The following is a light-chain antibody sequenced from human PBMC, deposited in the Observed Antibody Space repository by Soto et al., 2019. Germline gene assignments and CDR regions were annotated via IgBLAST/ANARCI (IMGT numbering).Light chain of an antibody. CDR1: SSVVGGYEF. CDR3: SSYTITNTRV. CDR2: EVS. Sequence: QSVLTQPASVSGSPGQSITMSCTGTSSVVGGYEFVSWYQQHPGKAPKLMIYEVSNRPSGVSNRFSGSKSGNTASLTISGLQAEDEADYYYSSYTITNTRVFGGGTKLTVL. J-gene: IGLJ2*01. V-gene: IGLV2-14*01.